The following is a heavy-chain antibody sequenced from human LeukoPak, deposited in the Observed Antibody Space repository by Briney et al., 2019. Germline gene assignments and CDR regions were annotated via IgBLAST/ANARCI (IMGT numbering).Heavy chain of an antibody. CDR1: GGSISSYY. V-gene: IGHV4-59*08. CDR3: ARGLWSPYYYYYGMDV. CDR2: IYYSGST. J-gene: IGHJ6*02. D-gene: IGHD3-10*01. Sequence: SGTLSLTCTVSGGSISSYYWSWIRQPPGKGLEWIGYIYYSGSTNYNPSLKSRVTISVDTSKNQFSLKLSSVTAADTAVYYCARGLWSPYYYYYGMDVWGQGTTVTVSS.